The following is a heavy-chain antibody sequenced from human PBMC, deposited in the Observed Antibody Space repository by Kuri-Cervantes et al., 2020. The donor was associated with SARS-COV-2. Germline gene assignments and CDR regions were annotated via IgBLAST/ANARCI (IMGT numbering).Heavy chain of an antibody. V-gene: IGHV3-21*01. J-gene: IGHJ3*02. CDR1: GFTFSSYS. CDR2: ISSSSSYI. D-gene: IGHD3-9*01. Sequence: GGSLRLSCAASGFTFSSYSMNWVRQAPGKGLEWVSSISSSSSYIYYADSVKGRFTISRDIAKNSLYLQMNSLRAEDTAVYYCARVFRYFDWLSSLGNHRSDAFDIWGQGTMVTVSS. CDR3: ARVFRYFDWLSSLGNHRSDAFDI.